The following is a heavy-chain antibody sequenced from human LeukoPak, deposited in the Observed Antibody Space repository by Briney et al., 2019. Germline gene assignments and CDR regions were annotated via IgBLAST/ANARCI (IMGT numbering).Heavy chain of an antibody. Sequence: EASVKVSCKASGYTFTGYYMHWVRQAPGQGHEWMGWINPNSGGTNYAQKFQGRVTMTRDTSISTAYMELSRLRSDDTAVYYCAREVAVAGTSGWFDPWGQGTLVTVSS. V-gene: IGHV1-2*02. CDR2: INPNSGGT. CDR1: GYTFTGYY. D-gene: IGHD6-19*01. J-gene: IGHJ5*02. CDR3: AREVAVAGTSGWFDP.